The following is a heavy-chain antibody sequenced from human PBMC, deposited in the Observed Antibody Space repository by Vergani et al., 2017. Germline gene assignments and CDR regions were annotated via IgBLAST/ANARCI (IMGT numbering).Heavy chain of an antibody. D-gene: IGHD2-2*01. CDR3: ARELRYSSSTNCLPPQYYYYYYMDV. Sequence: QLQLVQSGAEVKKPGASLKVSCKASGYTFTAYYMHWVRQAPGQGLEWMGWINPNSGGTNYAQKFQGRVTMTKDTSISTAYMELSRLRSDDTAVYYCARELRYSSSTNCLPPQYYYYYYMDVWGKGTTVTVSS. CDR2: INPNSGGT. V-gene: IGHV1-2*02. J-gene: IGHJ6*03. CDR1: GYTFTAYY.